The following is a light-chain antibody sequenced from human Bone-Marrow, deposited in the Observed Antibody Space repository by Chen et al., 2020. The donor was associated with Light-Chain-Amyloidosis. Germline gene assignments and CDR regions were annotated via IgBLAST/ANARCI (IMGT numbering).Light chain of an antibody. CDR1: QGLSSY. CDR2: TAS. CDR3: QQLSSYPLT. Sequence: DIQFTQSPSFLSASVGDRVAITCRASQGLSSYLAWYQQKPGIAPKLLIYTASTLQSGVPSRFSGSGSGTEFTLTISSLQPEDFATYYCQQLSSYPLTFGGGTKVEIK. J-gene: IGKJ4*01. V-gene: IGKV1-9*01.